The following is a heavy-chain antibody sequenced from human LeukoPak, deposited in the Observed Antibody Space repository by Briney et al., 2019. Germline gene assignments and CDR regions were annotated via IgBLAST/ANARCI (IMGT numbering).Heavy chain of an antibody. Sequence: ASVKVSCKASGSTFTNNYLHWVRQAPGQGPEWMGMIYPRDGSTSYAQNFQGRVTVTRDTSTTTVHMELRGLRSEDTAVYYCARDQEGFDYWGQGTVVTVSS. V-gene: IGHV1-46*01. CDR2: IYPRDGST. J-gene: IGHJ4*02. CDR3: ARDQEGFDY. CDR1: GSTFTNNY.